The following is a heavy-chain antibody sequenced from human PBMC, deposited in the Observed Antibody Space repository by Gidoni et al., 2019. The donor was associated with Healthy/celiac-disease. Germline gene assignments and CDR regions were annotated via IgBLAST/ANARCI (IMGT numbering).Heavy chain of an antibody. CDR2: IYYSGST. Sequence: QVQLQESGPGLVKPSQTLSLTCTVSVVSLTSGGYYWSWIRQHPGKGLEWIGYIYYSGSTYYNPSLKSRVTISVDTSKNQFSLKLSSVTAADTAVYYCARVRRRFYDSSGRHDYWGQGTLVTVSS. CDR3: ARVRRRFYDSSGRHDY. CDR1: VVSLTSGGYY. J-gene: IGHJ4*02. V-gene: IGHV4-31*03. D-gene: IGHD3-22*01.